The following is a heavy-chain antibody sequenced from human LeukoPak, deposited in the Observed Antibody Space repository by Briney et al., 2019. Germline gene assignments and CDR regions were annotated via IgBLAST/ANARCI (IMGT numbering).Heavy chain of an antibody. V-gene: IGHV3-33*01. Sequence: PGGSLRLSCTASGFNFNSHGMHWVRQAPGKGLEWVAVIWYDGSNKYYADSVKGRFTISRDNSKNTVDLQMNSLRAEDTAVYYCVRDYHGSGPDYWGQGTLVTVSS. CDR3: VRDYHGSGPDY. CDR1: GFNFNSHG. D-gene: IGHD3-10*01. CDR2: IWYDGSNK. J-gene: IGHJ4*02.